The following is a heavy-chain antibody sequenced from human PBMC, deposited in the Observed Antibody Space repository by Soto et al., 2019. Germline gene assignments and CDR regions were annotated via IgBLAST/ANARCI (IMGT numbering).Heavy chain of an antibody. J-gene: IGHJ4*02. V-gene: IGHV3-48*01. CDR1: GFTFSSYS. CDR2: ISSSSSTI. CDR3: ARDPHPGTPAY. Sequence: GGSLRLSCAASGFTFSSYSMNWVRQAPGKGLEWVSYISSSSSTIYYADSVKGRFTISRDNAKNSLYLQMNSLRAEDTAVYYCARDPHPGTPAYWGQGTLVTASS. D-gene: IGHD6-13*01.